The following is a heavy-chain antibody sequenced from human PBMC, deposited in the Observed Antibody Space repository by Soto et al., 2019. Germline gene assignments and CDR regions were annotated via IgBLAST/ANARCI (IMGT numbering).Heavy chain of an antibody. CDR1: GFTFSSYG. CDR2: ISYDGSNK. Sequence: PGGSLRLSCAASGFTFSSYGMHWVRQAPGKGLEWVAVISYDGSNKYYADSVKGRFTISRDNSKNTLYLQMNSLRAEDTAVYYCAKGGNTQGYYYAMDVWGQGTTVTVSS. J-gene: IGHJ6*02. CDR3: AKGGNTQGYYYAMDV. V-gene: IGHV3-30*18. D-gene: IGHD2-2*02.